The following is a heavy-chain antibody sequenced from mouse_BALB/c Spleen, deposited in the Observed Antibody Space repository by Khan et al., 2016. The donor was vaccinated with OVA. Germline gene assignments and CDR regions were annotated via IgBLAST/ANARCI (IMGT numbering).Heavy chain of an antibody. J-gene: IGHJ2*01. CDR1: GYSITSGYG. CDR3: ARTARIKY. V-gene: IGHV3-2*02. CDR2: ISYSGSI. D-gene: IGHD1-2*01. Sequence: VQLKQSGPGLVKPSQSLSLTCTVTGYSITSGYGWNWIRQFPGNKLEWMGYISYSGSINYNPSLKSRISITRDTSKNQFFLQLNSVTTEDTATYYCARTARIKYWGQGTTLTVSS.